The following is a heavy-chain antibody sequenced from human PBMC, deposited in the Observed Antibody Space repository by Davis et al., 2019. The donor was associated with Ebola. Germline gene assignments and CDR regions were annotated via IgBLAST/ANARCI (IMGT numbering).Heavy chain of an antibody. CDR3: ARVWSFGFLEGSGWFDP. V-gene: IGHV3-48*03. Sequence: PGGSLRLSCAASGFTFSSYEMNWVRQAPGKGLEWVSYISSSGSTIYYADSVKGRFTISRDNAKNSLYLQMNSLRAEDTAVYYCARVWSFGFLEGSGWFDPWGQGTLVTVSS. J-gene: IGHJ5*02. CDR2: ISSSGSTI. CDR1: GFTFSSYE. D-gene: IGHD3-3*01.